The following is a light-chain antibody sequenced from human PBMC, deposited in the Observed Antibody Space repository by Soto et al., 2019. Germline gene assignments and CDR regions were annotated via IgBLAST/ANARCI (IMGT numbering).Light chain of an antibody. Sequence: QPVLTQSPSASASLGASVKLTCTLSSGHSSYAIAWHQQQPEKGPRYLMKLNSDGSHSNGDGIPDRFSGSSSGAERYLTISSLQSEDEADYYCQTWVTGIYVFGTGTKVTVL. CDR2: LNSDGSH. CDR3: QTWVTGIYV. J-gene: IGLJ1*01. CDR1: SGHSSYA. V-gene: IGLV4-69*01.